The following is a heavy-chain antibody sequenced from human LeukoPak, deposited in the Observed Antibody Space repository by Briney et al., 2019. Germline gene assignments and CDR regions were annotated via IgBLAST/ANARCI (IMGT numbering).Heavy chain of an antibody. D-gene: IGHD3-3*01. J-gene: IGHJ5*02. V-gene: IGHV3-23*01. CDR2: ISGSGGST. CDR3: AKAYDFWSGYSDNNWFDP. CDR1: GFTFSSYA. Sequence: GGSLRLSCAASGFTFSSYAMSWVRQAPGKGLERVSAISGSGGSTYYADSVKGRFTISRDNSKNTLYLQMNSLRAEDTAVYYCAKAYDFWSGYSDNNWFDPWGQGTLVTVSS.